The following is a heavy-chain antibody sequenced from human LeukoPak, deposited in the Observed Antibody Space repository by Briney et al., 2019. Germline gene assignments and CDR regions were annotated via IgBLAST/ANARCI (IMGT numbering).Heavy chain of an antibody. Sequence: GGSLRLSCAASGFTFSSYAMSWVRLAPGKGLEWVSAISGSGGSTYYADSVKGRFTIPRDNSKNTLYLQMNSLRAEDTAVYYCAEEPDQARRNNWFDPWGQGTLVTVSS. CDR2: ISGSGGST. CDR1: GFTFSSYA. CDR3: AEEPDQARRNNWFDP. D-gene: IGHD2-2*01. V-gene: IGHV3-23*01. J-gene: IGHJ5*02.